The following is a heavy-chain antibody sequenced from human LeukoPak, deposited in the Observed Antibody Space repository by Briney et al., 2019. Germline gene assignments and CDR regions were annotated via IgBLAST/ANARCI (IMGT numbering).Heavy chain of an antibody. Sequence: GGSLRLSCAASGFTFRSYAMNWVRQAPGKGLEWVSVISGSGSSTYYAGSVKGRFTISRDNSKNTLYLQMNSLRAEDTAVYYCAKDGQGYYFDYWGQGTLVTVSS. CDR2: ISGSGSST. CDR3: AKDGQGYYFDY. CDR1: GFTFRSYA. J-gene: IGHJ4*02. V-gene: IGHV3-23*01.